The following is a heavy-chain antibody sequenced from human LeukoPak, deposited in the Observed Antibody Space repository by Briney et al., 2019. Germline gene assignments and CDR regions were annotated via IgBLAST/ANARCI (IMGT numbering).Heavy chain of an antibody. CDR1: GGSISSYY. CDR2: IHYSGST. V-gene: IGHV4-59*01. CDR3: ARDDSSGSYDY. J-gene: IGHJ4*02. Sequence: SETLSLTCTVSGGSISSYYWSWIRQPPGKGLEWIGYIHYSGSTNYNPSLKSRVTISVDTSKNQFSLKLSSVTAADTAVYYCARDDSSGSYDYWGQGTLVTVSS. D-gene: IGHD3-22*01.